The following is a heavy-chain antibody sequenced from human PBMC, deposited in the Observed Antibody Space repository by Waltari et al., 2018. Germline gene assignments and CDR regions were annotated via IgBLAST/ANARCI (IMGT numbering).Heavy chain of an antibody. D-gene: IGHD2-2*01. Sequence: QVQLQESGPGLVKPSETLSLTCTVSGGSISSYYWSWIRQPAGKGLEWIGRIYTRGSTNYNPSLKSRVTMSVDTSKNQFSLKLSSVTAADTAVYYCARDQRCDPSCYYMDVWGKGTTVTISS. CDR1: GGSISSYY. CDR3: ARDQRCDPSCYYMDV. V-gene: IGHV4-4*07. J-gene: IGHJ6*03. CDR2: IYTRGST.